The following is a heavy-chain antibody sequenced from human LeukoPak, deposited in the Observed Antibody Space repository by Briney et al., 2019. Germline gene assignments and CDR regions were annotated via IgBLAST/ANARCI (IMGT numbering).Heavy chain of an antibody. CDR2: ISAYNGHT. CDR3: ARDPCSSTSCYLGDGWFDP. D-gene: IGHD2-2*01. J-gene: IGHJ5*02. V-gene: IGHV1-18*01. CDR1: GYTFTSYG. Sequence: ASVKVSCKASGYTFTSYGISWVRQAPGQGLEWMGWISAYNGHTNYAQMLQGRVTMTTDTSTSTAYMELRSLRSDDTAMYYCARDPCSSTSCYLGDGWFDPWDQGTLVTVSS.